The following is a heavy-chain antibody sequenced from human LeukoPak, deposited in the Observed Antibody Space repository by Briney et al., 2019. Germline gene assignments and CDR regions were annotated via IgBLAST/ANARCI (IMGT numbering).Heavy chain of an antibody. J-gene: IGHJ6*02. Sequence: ASVNVSCKASRYTFTHYVINWVRQASGQGCEGMGWMSPISGNTGYSHKFHGRVTMTRDTSTSTAYRELRSLRSEDKAVYYCLRDSDIVIKGASTSRGIDVWGQGTTVIVSS. CDR1: RYTFTHYV. CDR2: MSPISGNT. D-gene: IGHD2/OR15-2a*01. V-gene: IGHV1-8*01. CDR3: LRDSDIVIKGASTSRGIDV.